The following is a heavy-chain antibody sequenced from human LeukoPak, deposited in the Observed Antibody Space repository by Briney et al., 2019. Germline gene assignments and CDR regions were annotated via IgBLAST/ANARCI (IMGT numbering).Heavy chain of an antibody. V-gene: IGHV3-9*01. J-gene: IGHJ6*02. Sequence: GGSLRLSCAASGFTFDDYAMHWVRQAPGKGLEWVSGISWNSGSIGYADSVKGRFTISRDNAKNSLYLQMNSLRAEDTALYYCAKDIGCQRYYGMDVWGQGTTVTVSS. CDR1: GFTFDDYA. CDR2: ISWNSGSI. D-gene: IGHD2-2*01. CDR3: AKDIGCQRYYGMDV.